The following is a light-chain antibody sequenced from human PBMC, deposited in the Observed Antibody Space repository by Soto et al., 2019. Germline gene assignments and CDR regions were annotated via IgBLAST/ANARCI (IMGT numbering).Light chain of an antibody. J-gene: IGLJ1*01. CDR2: GNS. V-gene: IGLV1-40*01. Sequence: QSVLTQPPSVSGAAGQTVTISCTGSSSSIGAGYDVHWYQQLPGTAPKLLIYGNSNRPSGVPDRFSGSKSGTSASLAITGLQAEDEADYYCQSYDSSLSGHYVFGTGTKVTVL. CDR1: SSSIGAGYD. CDR3: QSYDSSLSGHYV.